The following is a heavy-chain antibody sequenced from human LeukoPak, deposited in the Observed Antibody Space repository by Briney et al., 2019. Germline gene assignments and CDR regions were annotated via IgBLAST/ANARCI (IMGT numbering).Heavy chain of an antibody. V-gene: IGHV3-11*01. CDR3: ARRAHYCSSTVCGYANLDY. Sequence: GGSLRLSCAASGFTFSDYDMSWIRQAPGKGLEWVSDISGDDQDKYYADSVKGRFTISRDNAKNSLYLQVKSLRADDTAVYYCARRAHYCSSTVCGYANLDYWGQGTLVTVSS. D-gene: IGHD2-2*01. CDR2: ISGDDQDK. J-gene: IGHJ4*02. CDR1: GFTFSDYD.